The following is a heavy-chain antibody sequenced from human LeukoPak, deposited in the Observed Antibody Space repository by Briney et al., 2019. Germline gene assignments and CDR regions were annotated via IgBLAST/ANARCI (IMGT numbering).Heavy chain of an antibody. Sequence: GESLKISGEASGYTFTKSWIGWVRQMPGQGLEWMGIIYPGDSDTRYSPSFQGLVTISADKSINTAYLQWSSLKASDTAMYYCARRDTVAGTSHFDYWGQGTLVSVSS. V-gene: IGHV5-51*01. CDR3: ARRDTVAGTSHFDY. CDR1: GYTFTKSW. D-gene: IGHD6-19*01. CDR2: IYPGDSDT. J-gene: IGHJ4*02.